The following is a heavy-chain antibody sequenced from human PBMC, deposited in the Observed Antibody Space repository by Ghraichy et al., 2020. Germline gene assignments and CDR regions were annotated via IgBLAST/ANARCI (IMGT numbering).Heavy chain of an antibody. V-gene: IGHV3-74*01. CDR2: INSDGSST. D-gene: IGHD4-23*01. J-gene: IGHJ4*02. Sequence: LTCAATGFAFSNYWTHWVRQVPGKGLVWVSRINSDGSSTTYADSGKGRFTISRDNTKNTLYLEMSSLRPEDTALYYCARDGDFDYGGNSLGYWGQGTLVTVSA. CDR3: ARDGDFDYGGNSLGY. CDR1: GFAFSNYW.